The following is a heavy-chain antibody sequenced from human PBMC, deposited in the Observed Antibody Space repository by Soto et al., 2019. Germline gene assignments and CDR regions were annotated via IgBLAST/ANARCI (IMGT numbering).Heavy chain of an antibody. J-gene: IGHJ6*03. CDR1: GFTFSSYG. D-gene: IGHD2-2*01. CDR2: IRYDGSNK. Sequence: RLSCAASGFTFSSYGMHWVRQAPGKGLEWVAVIRYDGSNKYYADSVKGRFTISRDNSKNTLYLQMNSLRAEDTAVYYCARGYCSSTSCYSDYYYYYMDVWGKGTTVTVSS. V-gene: IGHV3-33*01. CDR3: ARGYCSSTSCYSDYYYYYMDV.